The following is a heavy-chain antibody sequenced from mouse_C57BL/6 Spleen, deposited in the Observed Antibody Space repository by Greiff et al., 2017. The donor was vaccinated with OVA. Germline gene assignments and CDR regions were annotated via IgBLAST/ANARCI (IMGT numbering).Heavy chain of an antibody. J-gene: IGHJ4*01. CDR1: GYTFTSYW. CDR3: ARGGYYGSRLYYYAMDY. V-gene: IGHV1-50*01. D-gene: IGHD1-1*01. CDR2: IDPSDSYT. Sequence: VQLQQPGAELVKPGASVKLSCKASGYTFTSYWMQWVKQRPGQGLEWIGEIDPSDSYTNYNQKFKGKATLTVDTSSSTAYMQLSSLTSEDSAIYYCARGGYYGSRLYYYAMDYWGQGTSVTVSS.